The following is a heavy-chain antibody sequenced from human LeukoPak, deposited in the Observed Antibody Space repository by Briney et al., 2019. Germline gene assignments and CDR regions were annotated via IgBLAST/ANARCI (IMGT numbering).Heavy chain of an antibody. Sequence: SETLSLTCTVSGDSISSTIYYWGWIRQPPGKGLEWIGCIYHSGSTYYNPSLKSRVTISVDTSKNQFSLNLSSVTAADTVVYYCAKDRRLASYDYWGQGALVTVSS. V-gene: IGHV4-39*07. CDR3: AKDRRLASYDY. CDR2: IYHSGST. D-gene: IGHD3-22*01. J-gene: IGHJ4*02. CDR1: GDSISSTIYY.